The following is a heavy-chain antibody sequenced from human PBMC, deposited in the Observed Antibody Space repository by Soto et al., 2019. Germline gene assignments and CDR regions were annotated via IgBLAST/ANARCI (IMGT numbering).Heavy chain of an antibody. CDR1: GFPFSVYN. V-gene: IGHV3-21*01. CDR2: IGSRGTDM. J-gene: IGHJ4*02. Sequence: GGSLRLSCAASGFPFSVYNMNWVRQAPGKGLEWVSSIGSRGTDMYYAESVKGRFTISRDNAKNSLYLHLKGLRAEDTAVYYCARPYSGSYSFDFWGQGTMVTVSS. D-gene: IGHD1-26*01. CDR3: ARPYSGSYSFDF.